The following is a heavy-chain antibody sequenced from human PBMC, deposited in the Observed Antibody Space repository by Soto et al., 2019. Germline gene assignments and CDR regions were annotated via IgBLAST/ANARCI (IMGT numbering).Heavy chain of an antibody. D-gene: IGHD3-3*01. CDR1: GFTFSSYA. J-gene: IGHJ6*02. CDR3: ARGRRTIFGVVIPKGMDV. V-gene: IGHV3-30-3*01. CDR2: ISYDGSNK. Sequence: QVQLVESGGGVVQPGRSLRLSCAASGFTFSSYAMHWVRQAPGKGLEWVAVISYDGSNKYYADSVKGRFTISRDNSKNTLYLQMNSLRADDTAVYYCARGRRTIFGVVIPKGMDVWGQGTTVTVSS.